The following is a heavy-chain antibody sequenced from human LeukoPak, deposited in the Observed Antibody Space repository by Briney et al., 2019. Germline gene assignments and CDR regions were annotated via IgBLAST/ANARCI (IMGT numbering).Heavy chain of an antibody. CDR3: AKELYDFWSGYPDTSLYYYYYMDV. CDR2: IRYDGGNK. J-gene: IGHJ6*03. Sequence: GGSLRLSCAASGFTFSSYGMHWVRQAPGKGLEWVAFIRYDGGNKYYADSVKGRFTISRDNSKNTLYLQMNSLRAEDTAVYYCAKELYDFWSGYPDTSLYYYYYMDVWGKGTTVTVSS. V-gene: IGHV3-30*02. CDR1: GFTFSSYG. D-gene: IGHD3-3*01.